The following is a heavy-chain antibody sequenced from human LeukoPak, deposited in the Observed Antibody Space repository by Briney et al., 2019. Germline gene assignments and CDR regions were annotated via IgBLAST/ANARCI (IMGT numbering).Heavy chain of an antibody. Sequence: GGSLRLSCAASGFTFTSYVMHWVRQAPGKGLEWVAVISSDGNYKYYADSEKGRFTISRDNSKNTLYLQVNSLRAEDTAVYYCAKYGNSGWVIDNWGQGTLVTVSS. CDR2: ISSDGNYK. V-gene: IGHV3-30*18. CDR3: AKYGNSGWVIDN. CDR1: GFTFTSYV. D-gene: IGHD6-19*01. J-gene: IGHJ4*02.